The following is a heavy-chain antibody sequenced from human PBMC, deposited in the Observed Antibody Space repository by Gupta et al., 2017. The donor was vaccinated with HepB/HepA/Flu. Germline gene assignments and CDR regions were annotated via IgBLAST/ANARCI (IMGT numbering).Heavy chain of an antibody. Sequence: EVQLLESGGGLVQPGGSLRLSCTISGFTFSDYAMSWVRQAPGKGLQWVSSIRYTGNNIYYADSVRGRFTISRDDSKSTLYLQLNSLRVEDTALYYCVRDWRNDIGGIDFWGQGTLVTVSS. CDR3: VRDWRNDIGGIDF. CDR1: GFTFSDYA. V-gene: IGHV3-23*01. CDR2: IRYTGNNI. D-gene: IGHD3-16*01. J-gene: IGHJ4*02.